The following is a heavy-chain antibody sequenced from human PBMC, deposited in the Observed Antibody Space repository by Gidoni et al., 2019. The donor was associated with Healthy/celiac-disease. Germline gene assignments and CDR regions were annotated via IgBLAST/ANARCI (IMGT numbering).Heavy chain of an antibody. CDR2: IYTSGST. Sequence: QVQLQESGPGLVKPSQTLSLTCTVSGGSISSGSYYWSWIRQPAGKGLEWIGRIYTSGSTNYNPSLKSRVTISVDTSKNQFSLKLSSVTAADTAVYYCARGDSGSYWYFDLWGRGTLVTVSS. D-gene: IGHD1-26*01. J-gene: IGHJ2*01. CDR3: ARGDSGSYWYFDL. CDR1: GGSISSGSYY. V-gene: IGHV4-61*02.